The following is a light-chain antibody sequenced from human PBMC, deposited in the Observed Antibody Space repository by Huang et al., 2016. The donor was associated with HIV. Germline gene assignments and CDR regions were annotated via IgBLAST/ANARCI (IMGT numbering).Light chain of an antibody. J-gene: IGKJ4*01. CDR2: HAT. V-gene: IGKV3-11*01. Sequence: IVLTQSPATLSLSPGERATLSCRASQSLNKFLAWYHQKPGQAPRLRIYHATDRATGVPARFSGGGSGTDFTLTITDLKAEDFAIYYCQQRSSSLTFGGGTKVEIK. CDR3: QQRSSSLT. CDR1: QSLNKF.